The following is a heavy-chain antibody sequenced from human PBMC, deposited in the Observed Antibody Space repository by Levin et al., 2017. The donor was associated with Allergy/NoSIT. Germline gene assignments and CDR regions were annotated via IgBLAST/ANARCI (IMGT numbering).Heavy chain of an antibody. CDR2: ISWNSGSI. Sequence: PGGSLRLSCAASGSTFDDYAMHWVRQAPGKGLEWVSGISWNSGSIGYADSVKGRFTISRDNAKNSLYLQMNSLRAEDTALYYCAKELTRYDFWSGLFDPWGQGTLVTVSS. D-gene: IGHD3-3*01. CDR3: AKELTRYDFWSGLFDP. CDR1: GSTFDDYA. J-gene: IGHJ5*02. V-gene: IGHV3-9*01.